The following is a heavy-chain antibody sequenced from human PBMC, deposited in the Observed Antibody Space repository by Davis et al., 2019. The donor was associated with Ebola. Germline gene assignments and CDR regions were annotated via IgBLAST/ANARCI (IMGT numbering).Heavy chain of an antibody. V-gene: IGHV1-18*01. CDR2: ISAYNGNT. D-gene: IGHD6-6*01. J-gene: IGHJ6*02. Sequence: ASVKVSCKASGYTFTTYGISWVRQAPGQGLEWMGWISAYNGNTNYAQKLQGRVTMTTDTSTSTAYMELRSLRSDDTAVYYCARDNRQLDYYYYGMDVWGQGTTVTVSS. CDR3: ARDNRQLDYYYYGMDV. CDR1: GYTFTTYG.